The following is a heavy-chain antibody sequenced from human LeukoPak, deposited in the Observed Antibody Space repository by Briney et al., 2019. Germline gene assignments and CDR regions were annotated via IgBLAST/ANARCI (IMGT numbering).Heavy chain of an antibody. D-gene: IGHD2-15*01. J-gene: IGHJ4*02. Sequence: GGSLRLSCSASGFTFSSYAMTWVRQAPGKGLEWVSTVSSSDSSSYYADSVKGRFTISRDNSKNPLYLQMNSLRAEDTAVYYCAKGRGYCSGGSCYSDYWGQGTLVTVSS. CDR2: VSSSDSSS. V-gene: IGHV3-23*01. CDR1: GFTFSSYA. CDR3: AKGRGYCSGGSCYSDY.